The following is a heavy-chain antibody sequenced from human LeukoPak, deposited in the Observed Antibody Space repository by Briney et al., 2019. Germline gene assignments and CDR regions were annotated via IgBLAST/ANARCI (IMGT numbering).Heavy chain of an antibody. V-gene: IGHV5-51*01. CDR1: GYSFTNFW. Sequence: GESLKISCKGSGYSFTNFWVSWVRQVPGKGLEWMGIIYPGDSDTRYSPSFQGQVTISADKSISTAYLQWSSLKASDTAMYYCARRGYYDSLHYYMDVWGKGTTVTVSS. J-gene: IGHJ6*03. CDR3: ARRGYYDSLHYYMDV. CDR2: IYPGDSDT. D-gene: IGHD3-3*01.